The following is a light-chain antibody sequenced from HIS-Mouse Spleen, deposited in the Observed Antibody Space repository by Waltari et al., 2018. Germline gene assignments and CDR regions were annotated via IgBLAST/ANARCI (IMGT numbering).Light chain of an antibody. V-gene: IGLV2-14*03. CDR3: SSYTSSSTEV. J-gene: IGLJ2*01. Sequence: QSALTQPASVSGSPGQSITISCTGTSSDVGGYNYVSWYQQHPGKAPKLMIYDVSNRPSGISNTFSGSKSGSTSSRTISGLQAEDEADYYCSSYTSSSTEVFGGGTKLTVL. CDR1: SSDVGGYNY. CDR2: DVS.